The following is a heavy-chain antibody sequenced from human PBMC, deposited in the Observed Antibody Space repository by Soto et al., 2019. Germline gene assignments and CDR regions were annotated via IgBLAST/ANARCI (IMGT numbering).Heavy chain of an antibody. CDR2: ISGSGGST. J-gene: IGHJ6*02. D-gene: IGHD1-26*01. CDR1: GFTFSSYA. CDR3: AKRCSGSYYGSYYYYYGMDV. V-gene: IGHV3-23*01. Sequence: GGSLRLSCAASGFTFSSYAMSWVRQAPGKELEWVSAISGSGGSTYYADSVKGRFTISRDNSKNTLYLQMNSLRAEDTAVYYCAKRCSGSYYGSYYYYYGMDVWGQGTTVTVSS.